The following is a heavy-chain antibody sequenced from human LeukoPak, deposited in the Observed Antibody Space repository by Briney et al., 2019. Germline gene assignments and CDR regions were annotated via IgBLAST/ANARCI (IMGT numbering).Heavy chain of an antibody. Sequence: SETLSLTCTVSGGSISSSSYYWGWIRQPPGKGLEWIGSIYYSGSTYYNPSLKSRVTISVDTSKNQFSLKLSSVTAADTAVYYCAQGEWEPLRLFDHWGQGTLVTVSS. V-gene: IGHV4-39*01. CDR2: IYYSGST. J-gene: IGHJ5*02. D-gene: IGHD1-26*01. CDR3: AQGEWEPLRLFDH. CDR1: GGSISSSSYY.